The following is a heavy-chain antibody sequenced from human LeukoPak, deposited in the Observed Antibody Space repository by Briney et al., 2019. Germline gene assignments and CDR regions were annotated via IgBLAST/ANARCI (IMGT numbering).Heavy chain of an antibody. CDR1: GYSISSGYY. D-gene: IGHD6-19*01. V-gene: IGHV4-38-2*01. CDR2: IYHSGST. J-gene: IGHJ3*02. CDR3: ARRLEYSSGWYGNDAFDI. Sequence: PSETLSLTCAASGYSISSGYYWGWIRQPPGKGLEWIGSIYHSGSTYYNPSLKSRVTISVDTSKNQFSLKLSSVTAADTAVYYCARRLEYSSGWYGNDAFDIWGQGTMVTVSS.